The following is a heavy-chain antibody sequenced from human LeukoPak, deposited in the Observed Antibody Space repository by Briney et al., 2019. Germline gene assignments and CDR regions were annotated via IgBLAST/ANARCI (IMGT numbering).Heavy chain of an antibody. CDR3: TYGSGREGYMDV. CDR1: GVTFSSYW. D-gene: IGHD3-10*01. Sequence: PGGSLRLSCAASGVTFSSYWMHWVRQAPGKGLVWVSFISSDGSNTNYADSVKGRFTTSRDNAKNMLYLQMNSLRAEDTAVYYCTYGSGREGYMDVWGKGTTVTVSS. J-gene: IGHJ6*03. CDR2: ISSDGSNT. V-gene: IGHV3-74*01.